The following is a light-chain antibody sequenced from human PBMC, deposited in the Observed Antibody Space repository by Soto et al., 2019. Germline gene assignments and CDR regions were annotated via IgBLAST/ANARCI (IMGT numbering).Light chain of an antibody. Sequence: QSALTQPDSVSGSPGQSITISCTGTSSDVGGYNYVSWCQQHPGKAPKLMIYDVSNRPSGVSNRFSGSKSGNTASLTISGLQAEDEADYYCSSYTSSSTLVVFGTGTKVTVL. CDR1: SSDVGGYNY. CDR2: DVS. CDR3: SSYTSSSTLVV. J-gene: IGLJ1*01. V-gene: IGLV2-14*01.